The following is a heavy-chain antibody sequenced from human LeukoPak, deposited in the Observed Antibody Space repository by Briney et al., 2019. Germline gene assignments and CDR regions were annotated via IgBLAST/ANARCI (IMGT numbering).Heavy chain of an antibody. CDR2: IYHSGST. V-gene: IGHV4-4*02. J-gene: IGHJ4*02. CDR1: GGSISSSNW. CDR3: ASLWFGEGYFDY. Sequence: PSGTRSLTCAVSGGSISSSNWWSWVRQPPGKGLEWIGEIYHSGSTNYNPSVKSRVTISVDKSKNQFSLKLSSVTAADTAVYYCASLWFGEGYFDYWGQGTLVTVSS. D-gene: IGHD3-10*01.